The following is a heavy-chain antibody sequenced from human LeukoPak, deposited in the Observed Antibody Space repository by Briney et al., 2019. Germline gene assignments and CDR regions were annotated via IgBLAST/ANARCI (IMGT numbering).Heavy chain of an antibody. D-gene: IGHD6-19*01. V-gene: IGHV4-59*01. CDR3: ARGAAVAGTSGEFDY. J-gene: IGHJ4*02. Sequence: SETLSLTCTVSGGSISSYYWSWIRQPPGKGLEWIGYIYYSGTTNYNPSLKSRVTISVDTSKNQFSLKLSSVTAADTAVYYCARGAAVAGTSGEFDYWDQGTLVTVSS. CDR1: GGSISSYY. CDR2: IYYSGTT.